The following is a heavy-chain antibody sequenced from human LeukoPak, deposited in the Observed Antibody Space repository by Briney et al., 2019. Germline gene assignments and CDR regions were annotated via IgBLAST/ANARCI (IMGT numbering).Heavy chain of an antibody. CDR2: IYYSGST. Sequence: PSETLSLTCTVSGGSISSYYWSWIRQPPGKGLEWIGYIYYSGSTNYNPSLKSRVTISVDTSKNQFSLKLSSVTAADTAVYYCARHQGGSSWYYFVYWGQGTLVTVSS. CDR1: GGSISSYY. CDR3: ARHQGGSSWYYFVY. V-gene: IGHV4-59*08. D-gene: IGHD6-13*01. J-gene: IGHJ4*02.